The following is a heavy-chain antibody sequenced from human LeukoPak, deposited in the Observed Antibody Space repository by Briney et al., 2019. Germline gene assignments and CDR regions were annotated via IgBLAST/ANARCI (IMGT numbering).Heavy chain of an antibody. D-gene: IGHD3-10*01. CDR3: ATYGSGSYYRFDY. V-gene: IGHV3-30*02. CDR1: GFTFSSYG. J-gene: IGHJ4*02. CDR2: IRYDGSNK. Sequence: GGSLRLSCAASGFTFSSYGMHWVRQAPGKGLEWVAFIRYDGSNKYYADSVKGRFTISRDNSKNTLYLQMNSLRAEDTAVYYCATYGSGSYYRFDYWGQGTLVAVSS.